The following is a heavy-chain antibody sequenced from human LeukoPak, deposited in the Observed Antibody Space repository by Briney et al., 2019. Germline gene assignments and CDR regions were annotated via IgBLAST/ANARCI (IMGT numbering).Heavy chain of an antibody. V-gene: IGHV3-7*03. J-gene: IGHJ4*02. Sequence: GSLRLSCAASGFTFSIYWMSWVRQAPGKGLEWVANIKQDGNEKYYVDSVKGRFTISRDNAKNSLYLQMNSLRAEDTAVYYCAKGIAVAGTPFDYWGQGTLVTVSS. CDR3: AKGIAVAGTPFDY. CDR1: GFTFSIYW. CDR2: IKQDGNEK. D-gene: IGHD6-19*01.